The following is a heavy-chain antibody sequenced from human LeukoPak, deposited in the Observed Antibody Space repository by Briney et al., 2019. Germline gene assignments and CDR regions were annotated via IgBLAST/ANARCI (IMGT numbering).Heavy chain of an antibody. CDR2: IYYSGST. CDR3: ARHGHYYHDSSGYSKSLFDY. J-gene: IGHJ4*02. V-gene: IGHV4-59*08. D-gene: IGHD3-22*01. Sequence: SETLSLTCTVSGGSISSYYWSWIRQPPGKGLEWIGYIYYSGSTNYNPSLKSRVSISVDTSKNQFSLKLSSVTAADTAVYYCARHGHYYHDSSGYSKSLFDYWGQGTLVTVSS. CDR1: GGSISSYY.